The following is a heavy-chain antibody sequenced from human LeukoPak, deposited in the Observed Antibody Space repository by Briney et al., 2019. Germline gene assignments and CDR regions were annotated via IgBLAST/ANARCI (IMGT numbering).Heavy chain of an antibody. Sequence: GESLKISCKGSGYSFTSYWIGWVRQMPGKGLEWMGIIYPGDSDTRYSPSFQGQVTISADKSISTAYLQWSSLKASDTAMYYCSRLSGSRWTHYYGMDVWGQGTTVTVSS. CDR2: IYPGDSDT. J-gene: IGHJ6*02. CDR1: GYSFTSYW. V-gene: IGHV5-51*01. D-gene: IGHD6-13*01. CDR3: SRLSGSRWTHYYGMDV.